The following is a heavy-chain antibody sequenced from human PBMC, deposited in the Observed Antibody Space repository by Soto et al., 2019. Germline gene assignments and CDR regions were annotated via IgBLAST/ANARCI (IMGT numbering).Heavy chain of an antibody. CDR3: ARDLRVYYDSSGYCYYYGMDV. CDR1: GGTFSSYA. J-gene: IGHJ6*02. Sequence: ASVKVSCKASGGTFSSYAISWVRQAPGQGLEWMGGIIPIFGTANYAQKFQGRVTITADESTSTAYMELSSLRSEDTAVYYCARDLRVYYDSSGYCYYYGMDVWGQGTTVTVSS. D-gene: IGHD3-22*01. CDR2: IIPIFGTA. V-gene: IGHV1-69*13.